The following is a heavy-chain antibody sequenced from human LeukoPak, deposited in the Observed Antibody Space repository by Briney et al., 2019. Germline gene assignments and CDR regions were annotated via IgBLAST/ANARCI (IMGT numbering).Heavy chain of an antibody. J-gene: IGHJ3*02. D-gene: IGHD3-22*01. V-gene: IGHV4-39*07. CDR3: ARRGYYYDSSGYYYAAFDI. Sequence: SETLSLTCTVSGGSISSSSYYWDWIRQPPGKGLEWIGEINHSGSTNYNPSLRSRVTISVDTSKNQFSLKLSSVTAADTAVYYCARRGYYYDSSGYYYAAFDIWGQGTMVTVSS. CDR1: GGSISSSSYY. CDR2: INHSGST.